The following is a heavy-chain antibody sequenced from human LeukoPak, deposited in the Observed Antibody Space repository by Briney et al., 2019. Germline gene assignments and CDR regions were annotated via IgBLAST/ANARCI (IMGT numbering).Heavy chain of an antibody. CDR2: ISGGGST. Sequence: GGSLRLSCAASGFTFSSYAMSWVRQAPGKGLEWVSAISGGGSTYYTDSVKGRFAISRDNSQNPLYLQMNSLRADDTAVYYCARCQWQGGGDCSFDFWGGGTLVAVSS. CDR3: ARCQWQGGGDCSFDF. V-gene: IGHV3-23*01. CDR1: GFTFSSYA. J-gene: IGHJ2*01. D-gene: IGHD2-21*02.